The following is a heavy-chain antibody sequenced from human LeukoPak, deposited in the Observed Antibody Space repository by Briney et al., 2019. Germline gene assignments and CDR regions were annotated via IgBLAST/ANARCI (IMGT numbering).Heavy chain of an antibody. J-gene: IGHJ5*02. D-gene: IGHD3-10*01. CDR1: GGSFSGYY. Sequence: SETLSLTCAVYGGSFSGYYWSWIRQPPGKGLEWIGEINHSGSTNYNPSLESRVTISVDTSKNQFSLKLSSVTAADTAVYYCARRGMVRGVSNPWRWFDPWGQGTLVTVSS. CDR3: ARRGMVRGVSNPWRWFDP. CDR2: INHSGST. V-gene: IGHV4-34*01.